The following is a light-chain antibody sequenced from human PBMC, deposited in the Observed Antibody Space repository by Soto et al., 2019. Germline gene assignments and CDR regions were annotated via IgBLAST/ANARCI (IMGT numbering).Light chain of an antibody. V-gene: IGLV1-44*01. CDR3: SVWDDSLDGRV. Sequence: QSVLTQPPSASATPGQRVTISCSGSSSNIGKNSVNWYQQFPGTAPKLLIYRNNQRPSGVPDRFSGSKSGTSASLAISGLQSEDEADYYCSVWDDSLDGRVFGGGTKLTVL. CDR2: RNN. J-gene: IGLJ3*02. CDR1: SSNIGKNS.